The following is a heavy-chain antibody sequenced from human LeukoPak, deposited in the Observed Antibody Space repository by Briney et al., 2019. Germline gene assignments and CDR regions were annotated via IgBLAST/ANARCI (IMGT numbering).Heavy chain of an antibody. J-gene: IGHJ4*02. V-gene: IGHV1-69*05. CDR2: IIPIFGTA. Sequence: GASVKVSCKASGGTFSSYAISWVRQAPGQGLEWMGGIIPIFGTANYAQKFQGRVTITTDESTSTAYMELSSLRSEDTAVYSCARGRGIVGATTSEYDYWGQGTLVTVSS. CDR1: GGTFSSYA. D-gene: IGHD1-26*01. CDR3: ARGRGIVGATTSEYDY.